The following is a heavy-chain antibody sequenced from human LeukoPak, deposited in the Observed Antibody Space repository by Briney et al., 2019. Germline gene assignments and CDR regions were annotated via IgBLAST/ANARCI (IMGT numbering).Heavy chain of an antibody. V-gene: IGHV3-74*01. D-gene: IGHD2-15*01. CDR1: GLTFSAYK. CDR2: ISTDGYTT. J-gene: IGHJ4*02. CDR3: VVGGSPGY. Sequence: GGSLRLSCAASGLTFSAYKMHWVRQAPRKGLVWVSRISTDGYTTDYADFVQGRFTASRDNTKNTWSLEMNSLRAEDTAVYYCVVGGSPGYWGQGTLVTVSS.